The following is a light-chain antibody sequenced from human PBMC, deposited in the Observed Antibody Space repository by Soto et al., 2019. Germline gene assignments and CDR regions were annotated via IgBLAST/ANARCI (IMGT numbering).Light chain of an antibody. Sequence: EIVMTQSPATLSVSPGERATLSCRASQSVNSNLVWYQQKPGQAPRLLIYGASTRATGIPGRFSGSGYATEFTLTISSLQSEDFAVYYCQQYNNWLWTFGQGTKVEIK. CDR1: QSVNSN. V-gene: IGKV3-15*01. J-gene: IGKJ1*01. CDR3: QQYNNWLWT. CDR2: GAS.